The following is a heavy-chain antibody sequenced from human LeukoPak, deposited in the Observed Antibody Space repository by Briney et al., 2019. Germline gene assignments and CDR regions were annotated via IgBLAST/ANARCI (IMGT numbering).Heavy chain of an antibody. D-gene: IGHD6-13*01. J-gene: IGHJ4*01. CDR2: IKQDGGEK. CDR1: GFTFSSYW. V-gene: IGHV3-7*01. CDR3: ARDGTAAGLYFDL. Sequence: GGSLRLSCAVSGFTFSSYWMNWVRQAPGKGLEWVASIKQDGGEKSYVDSVKGRFTISRDNAKNSLYLQMSSLRAEDTAVYYCARDGTAAGLYFDLWGQGTLVTVSP.